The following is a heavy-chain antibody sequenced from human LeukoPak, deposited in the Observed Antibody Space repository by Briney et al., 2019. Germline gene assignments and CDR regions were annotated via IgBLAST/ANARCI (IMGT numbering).Heavy chain of an antibody. CDR2: IYHSGST. CDR3: ARLSQPHYYYYYMDV. CDR1: GYSISSGYY. V-gene: IGHV4-38-2*02. Sequence: SETLSLTCTVSGYSISSGYYWGWIRQPPGKGLEWIGSIYHSGSTNYNPSLKSRVTISVDTSKNQFSLKLSSVTAADTAVYYCARLSQPHYYYYYMDVWGKGTTVTVSS. J-gene: IGHJ6*03.